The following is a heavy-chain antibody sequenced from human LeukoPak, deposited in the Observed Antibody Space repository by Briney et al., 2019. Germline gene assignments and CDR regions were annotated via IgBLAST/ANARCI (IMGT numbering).Heavy chain of an antibody. Sequence: SETLSLTCAVNGGSFSGYYWIWIRQPPGKGLEWIGEINHSGSTNYNPSLKSRVTISVDTSKNQFSLKLSSVTAADTAVYYCARGGECGSCDGFDMWGQEIMVTVSS. CDR1: GGSFSGYY. J-gene: IGHJ3*02. CDR3: ARGGECGSCDGFDM. CDR2: INHSGST. V-gene: IGHV4-34*01. D-gene: IGHD2-15*01.